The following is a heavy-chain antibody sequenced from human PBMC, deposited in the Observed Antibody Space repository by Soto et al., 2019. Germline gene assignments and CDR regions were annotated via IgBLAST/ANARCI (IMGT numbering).Heavy chain of an antibody. V-gene: IGHV3-30*04. J-gene: IGHJ4*02. D-gene: IGHD3-22*01. CDR3: ATGPAFYYDTSRF. CDR2: ITQDGRNQ. Sequence: PGGSLRLSCAASGFTFSSFHIHWIRQAPGKGLEWVAVITQDGRNQFYSDSVGGRFIISRDNPKNSLYLQMNTLTTEDTAVYYCATGPAFYYDTSRFWGQGTLFTVSS. CDR1: GFTFSSFH.